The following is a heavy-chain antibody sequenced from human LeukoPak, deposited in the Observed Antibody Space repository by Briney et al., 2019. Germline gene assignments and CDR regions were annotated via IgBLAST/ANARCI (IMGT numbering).Heavy chain of an antibody. D-gene: IGHD3-3*01. Sequence: GGSLRLSCAASGFTFSSYSMNWVRQAPGKGLEWVSYISSSSSTIYYADSVKGRFTISRDNAKNSLYLQMNSLRAEDTAVYYCARDSITIFGVVTNWGQGTLVTVSS. CDR1: GFTFSSYS. CDR3: ARDSITIFGVVTN. CDR2: ISSSSSTI. V-gene: IGHV3-48*01. J-gene: IGHJ4*02.